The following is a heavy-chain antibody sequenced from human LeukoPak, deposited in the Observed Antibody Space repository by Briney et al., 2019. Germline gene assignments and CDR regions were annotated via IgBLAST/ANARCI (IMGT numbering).Heavy chain of an antibody. Sequence: GASVKVSCKVSGYTLTELSMHWVRQSPGNGLGWMGGFDPEDAETIYAQKIQGRVTMTEDTSTDTAYMELSSLRSEDTAVYYCATEPNYYYGSGSYYQFDYWGQGTLVTVSS. CDR1: GYTLTELS. V-gene: IGHV1-24*01. CDR3: ATEPNYYYGSGSYYQFDY. J-gene: IGHJ4*02. D-gene: IGHD3-10*01. CDR2: FDPEDAET.